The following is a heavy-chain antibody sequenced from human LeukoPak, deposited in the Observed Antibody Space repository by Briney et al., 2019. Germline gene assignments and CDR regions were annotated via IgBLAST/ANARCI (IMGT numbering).Heavy chain of an antibody. D-gene: IGHD1-26*01. V-gene: IGHV4-39*07. CDR3: AKYSGITDAFDI. CDR1: GGSISSSSYY. J-gene: IGHJ3*02. Sequence: SETLSLTCTVSGGSISSSSYYWGWIRQPPGKGLEWIGSIYYSGSTYYNPSLKSRVTISVDMSKNQFSLSLRSVTAADTAVYYCAKYSGITDAFDIWGQGTMVTVSS. CDR2: IYYSGST.